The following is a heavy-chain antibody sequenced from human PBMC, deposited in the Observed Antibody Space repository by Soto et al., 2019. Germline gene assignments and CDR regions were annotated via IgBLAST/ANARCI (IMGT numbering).Heavy chain of an antibody. D-gene: IGHD3-10*01. J-gene: IGHJ4*02. Sequence: QVQLVESGGGVVQPGRSLRLSCAASGFTFSSYGMHWVRQAPGKGLEWVAVIWYDGSNKYYADSVKGRFTISRDNSKNTLYLQMNSLRAEDTAVYYCARDGGQHGSGSYYFDYWGQGTLVTVSS. CDR1: GFTFSSYG. CDR2: IWYDGSNK. CDR3: ARDGGQHGSGSYYFDY. V-gene: IGHV3-33*01.